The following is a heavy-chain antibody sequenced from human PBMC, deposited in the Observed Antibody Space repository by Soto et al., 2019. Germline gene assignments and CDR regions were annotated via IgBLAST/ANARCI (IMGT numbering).Heavy chain of an antibody. Sequence: QVQLVEYGGGVVQPGRSLRLYCAASGFTFSRFVMHWVSQAQGKGLALVAALSYAGSNKNYSDYVKGRFTISRDNSTITLYLNMNSLSTEDTAVYYCVSGCPSITLYGDGDYWGQGTLVTVSS. D-gene: IGHD3-3*01. CDR1: GFTFSRFV. J-gene: IGHJ4*02. CDR3: VSGCPSITLYGDGDY. CDR2: LSYAGSNK. V-gene: IGHV3-30*04.